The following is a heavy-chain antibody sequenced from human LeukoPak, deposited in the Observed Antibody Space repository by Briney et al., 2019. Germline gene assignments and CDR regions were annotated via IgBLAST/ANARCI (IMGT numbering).Heavy chain of an antibody. J-gene: IGHJ3*02. D-gene: IGHD6-6*01. V-gene: IGHV3-11*04. CDR2: VSGGGSDL. Sequence: GGSLRLSCAASGFTFYDYYMTWIRQAPGKGLEWVSYVSGGGSDLYYADSVKGRFTVSRDNAKNSLYLQMNSLRAEDTAVYYCARDRNWYSSSYAFDIWGPGTMVTVSS. CDR3: ARDRNWYSSSYAFDI. CDR1: GFTFYDYY.